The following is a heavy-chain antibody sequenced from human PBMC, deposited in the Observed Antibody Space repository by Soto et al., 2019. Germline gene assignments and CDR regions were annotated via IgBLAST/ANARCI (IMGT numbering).Heavy chain of an antibody. Sequence: GASVKVSCKASGYTFTSYAMHWVRQAPGQRLEWMGWINAGNGNTKYSQKFQGRVTITRDTSASTAYMELSSLRSEDTAVYYCARHPLGYSSGWYNRVFDYWGQGTLVTVSS. V-gene: IGHV1-3*01. CDR1: GYTFTSYA. J-gene: IGHJ4*02. D-gene: IGHD6-19*01. CDR2: INAGNGNT. CDR3: ARHPLGYSSGWYNRVFDY.